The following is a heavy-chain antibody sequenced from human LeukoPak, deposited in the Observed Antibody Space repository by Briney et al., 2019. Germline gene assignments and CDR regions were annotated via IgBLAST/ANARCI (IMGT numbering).Heavy chain of an antibody. CDR2: IYSGGST. Sequence: GGSLRLSCAASGFTVSSNYMSWVRQAPGRGLEWVSVIYSGGSTYYADSVKGRFTISRDNSKNTLYLQMNSLSAEDTAVYYCARESVVDRKPSFLDYWGQGTLVTVSS. CDR1: GFTVSSNY. D-gene: IGHD2/OR15-2a*01. V-gene: IGHV3-66*01. CDR3: ARESVVDRKPSFLDY. J-gene: IGHJ4*02.